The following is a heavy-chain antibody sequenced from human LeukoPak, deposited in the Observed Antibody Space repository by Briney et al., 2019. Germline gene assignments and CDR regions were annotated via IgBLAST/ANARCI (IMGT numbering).Heavy chain of an antibody. CDR2: ISGSGGST. J-gene: IGHJ4*02. CDR1: GFTFSSYA. CDR3: ALSRPYCSGGSCSYYFDY. Sequence: PGGSLRLSCAASGFTFSSYAMSWVRQAPGKGLEWVSAISGSGGSTYYADSVKGRFTISRDNSKNTLYLQMNSLRAEDTAVYYCALSRPYCSGGSCSYYFDYWGQGTLVTVSS. V-gene: IGHV3-23*01. D-gene: IGHD2-15*01.